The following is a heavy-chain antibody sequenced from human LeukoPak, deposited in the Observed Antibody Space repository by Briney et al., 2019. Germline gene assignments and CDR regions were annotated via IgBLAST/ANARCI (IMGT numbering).Heavy chain of an antibody. Sequence: ASVKVSCKASGYPFTSYYIHWVRQAPGQGLEWMGIIDPSGVGTTYAQEFQGRVTMTRDTPTNTVYMEVSSLRSEDTAIYYCARDKVGNNWFDPWGQGTLVTVSP. J-gene: IGHJ5*02. CDR2: IDPSGVGT. V-gene: IGHV1-46*01. CDR1: GYPFTSYY. D-gene: IGHD1-26*01. CDR3: ARDKVGNNWFDP.